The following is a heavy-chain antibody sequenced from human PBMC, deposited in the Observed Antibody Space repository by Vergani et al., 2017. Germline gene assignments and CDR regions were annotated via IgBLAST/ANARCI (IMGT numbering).Heavy chain of an antibody. J-gene: IGHJ6*03. CDR2: INPSGGNT. CDR1: GYTFTSYY. Sequence: QVQLVQSGAEVKKPGASVKVSCKASGYTFTSYYMHWVRQAPGQGLEWMGIINPSGGNTSYAQKFQGRVTMTRDTSTSTVYMELSSLRSEDTAVYYCARDREMATIFHYYYXMDVWGKGTTVTVSS. D-gene: IGHD5-24*01. V-gene: IGHV1-46*01. CDR3: ARDREMATIFHYYYXMDV.